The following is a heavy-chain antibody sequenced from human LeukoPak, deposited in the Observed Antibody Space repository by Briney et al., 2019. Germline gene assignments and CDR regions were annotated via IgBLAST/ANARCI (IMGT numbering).Heavy chain of an antibody. J-gene: IGHJ4*02. V-gene: IGHV3-9*01. CDR1: GFTFDDYA. Sequence: GRSLRLSCAASGFTFDDYAMHWVRQAPGKGLEWVSGISWNSGSIGYADSVKGRFTISRDNAKNSLYLQMNSLRAEDTAVYYCAREGQIMKAVAGRGFDYWGQGTLVTVSS. D-gene: IGHD6-19*01. CDR2: ISWNSGSI. CDR3: AREGQIMKAVAGRGFDY.